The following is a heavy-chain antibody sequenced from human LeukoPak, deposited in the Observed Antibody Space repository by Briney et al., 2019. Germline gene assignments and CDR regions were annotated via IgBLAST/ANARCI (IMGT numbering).Heavy chain of an antibody. CDR2: ISGSGGAT. V-gene: IGHV3-23*01. Sequence: GGSLRLSCAASGFTFSSYALSWVRQAPGKGLEWVSGISGSGGATYYADSVKGRFTISRDNSKNTLYLQMNSLRAEDTAVYYCAKDRSYGIFDYWGQGTLVTVSS. CDR1: GFTFSSYA. CDR3: AKDRSYGIFDY. J-gene: IGHJ4*02. D-gene: IGHD1-26*01.